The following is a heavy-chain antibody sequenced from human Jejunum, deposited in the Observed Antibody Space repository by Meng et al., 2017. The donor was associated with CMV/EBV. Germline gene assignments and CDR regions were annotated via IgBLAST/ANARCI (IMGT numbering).Heavy chain of an antibody. CDR3: AKDGGGYLDYYFDY. J-gene: IGHJ4*02. D-gene: IGHD1-26*01. CDR1: EYTFTDYY. CDR2: INPNTGGT. Sequence: SEYTFTDYYMHWVRQAPGQGLEWMGWINPNTGGTNYAQKFQGRVTMTRDTSTNTAYMELTRLRSDDTALYYCAKDGGGYLDYYFDYWGQGTLVTVSS. V-gene: IGHV1-2*02.